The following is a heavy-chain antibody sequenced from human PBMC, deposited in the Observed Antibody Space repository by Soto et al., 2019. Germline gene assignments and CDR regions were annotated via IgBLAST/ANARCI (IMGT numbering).Heavy chain of an antibody. CDR3: PREDGRSWYNFYYGMDV. Sequence: GGSLRLSCAASGFTFSSYGMHWVRQAPGKGLEWVAVIWYDGSNKYYADSVKGRFTISRDNSKNTLYLQMNSLRAEDTAVYYCPREDGRSWYNFYYGMDVWGQGTTVTVSS. CDR2: IWYDGSNK. CDR1: GFTFSSYG. J-gene: IGHJ6*02. D-gene: IGHD6-13*01. V-gene: IGHV3-33*01.